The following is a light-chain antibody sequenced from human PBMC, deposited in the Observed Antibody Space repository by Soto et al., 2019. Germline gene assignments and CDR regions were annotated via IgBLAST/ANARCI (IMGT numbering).Light chain of an antibody. V-gene: IGKV1-39*01. CDR3: QKCGIAPFT. CDR2: AAS. J-gene: IGKJ4*01. CDR1: QSISRY. Sequence: DIQMTQSPSSLSASVGDRITITCRASQSISRYLNWYQHKPGKAPKLLINAASSLERGVPSRFSGGGSGTDFTLNISSLPPEDVATYYCQKCGIAPFTFGGGTKVDIK.